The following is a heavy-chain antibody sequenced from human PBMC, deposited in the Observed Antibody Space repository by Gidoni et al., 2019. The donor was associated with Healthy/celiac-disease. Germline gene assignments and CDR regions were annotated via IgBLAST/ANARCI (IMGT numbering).Heavy chain of an antibody. Sequence: EVQLLESGGGLVQQGGSLRVSCPASGFTFSSYSMSWVRQAPGKGLGWVSAISGSGGSTYYADSVKGRFTISRDNSKNTLYLQMNSLRAEDTAVYYCAKVDYDFWSGPSYGMDVWGQGTTVTVSS. D-gene: IGHD3-3*01. J-gene: IGHJ6*02. V-gene: IGHV3-23*01. CDR1: GFTFSSYS. CDR2: ISGSGGST. CDR3: AKVDYDFWSGPSYGMDV.